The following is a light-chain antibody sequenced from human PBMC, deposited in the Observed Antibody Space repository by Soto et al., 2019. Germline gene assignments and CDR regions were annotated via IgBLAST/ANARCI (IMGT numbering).Light chain of an antibody. CDR1: QSVGTY. CDR3: QQRSNWPPVT. V-gene: IGKV3-11*01. Sequence: EIVLTQSPATLPLSPGERATLSCRASQSVGTYLAWYQQKPGQAPRLLIYDSSNRATGIPARFSGSGSGTDFTLTISSLEPEDFAFYYCQQRSNWPPVTFGGGTKVEIK. J-gene: IGKJ4*01. CDR2: DSS.